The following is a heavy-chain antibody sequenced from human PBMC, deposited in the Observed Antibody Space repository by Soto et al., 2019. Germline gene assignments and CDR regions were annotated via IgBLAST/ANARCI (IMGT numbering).Heavy chain of an antibody. Sequence: QVQLVQSGAEVKKPGSSVKVSCKASGGTFSSYAISWVRQAPGQGLEWMGGIIPIFGTANYAQKFQGRVTNTGDQSQNPAVLEVRKLRSEGTAVYFWGGAGGLGGATGDLDYWGQGTLVTVSS. CDR3: GGAGGLGGATGDLDY. J-gene: IGHJ4*02. CDR2: IIPIFGTA. V-gene: IGHV1-69*01. D-gene: IGHD1-26*01. CDR1: GGTFSSYA.